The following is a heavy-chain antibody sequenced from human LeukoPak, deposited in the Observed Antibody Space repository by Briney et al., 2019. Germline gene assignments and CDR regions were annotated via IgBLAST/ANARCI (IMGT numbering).Heavy chain of an antibody. J-gene: IGHJ6*03. CDR1: GGSISSYY. CDR3: AKIGRYYDFWTGFYEEEVDYMDV. CDR2: IYTSGST. D-gene: IGHD3-3*01. V-gene: IGHV4-4*07. Sequence: PSETLSLTCTVSGGSISSYYWSWIRQPAGKGLEWIGRIYTSGSTNYNPSLKSRVTMSVDTSKNQFSLKLSSVTAEDTAVYYCAKIGRYYDFWTGFYEEEVDYMDVWGKGTTVTVSS.